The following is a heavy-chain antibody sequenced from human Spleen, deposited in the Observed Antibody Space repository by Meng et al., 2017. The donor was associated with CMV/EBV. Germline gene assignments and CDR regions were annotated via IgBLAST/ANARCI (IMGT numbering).Heavy chain of an antibody. CDR1: GFKFSSFG. D-gene: IGHD3-10*01. CDR3: AKETSLYYYYGMDV. Sequence: GGSLRLSCAASGFKFSSFGMHWVRQAPGKGLEWVASIDYEGLETHYIDSVKGRFTVSRDNSKNTVYLKMSSLRVDDTAVYYCAKETSLYYYYGMDVWGQGTTVTVSS. CDR2: IDYEGLET. V-gene: IGHV3-30*02. J-gene: IGHJ6*02.